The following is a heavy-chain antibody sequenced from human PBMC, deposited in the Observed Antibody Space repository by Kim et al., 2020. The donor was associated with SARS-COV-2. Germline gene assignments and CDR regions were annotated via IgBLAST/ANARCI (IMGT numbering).Heavy chain of an antibody. D-gene: IGHD2-2*01. CDR2: SDVRSI. V-gene: IGHV3-74*01. Sequence: SDVRSIAYADSVKGRFTITRDNAYSTLYLQMNTLRVEDTAVYYCAILPPGYWGQGTLVTVSS. CDR3: AILPPGY. J-gene: IGHJ4*02.